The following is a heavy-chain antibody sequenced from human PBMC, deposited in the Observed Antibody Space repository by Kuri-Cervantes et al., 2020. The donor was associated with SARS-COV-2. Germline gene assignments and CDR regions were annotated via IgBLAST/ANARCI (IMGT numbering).Heavy chain of an antibody. CDR3: AKGGGLDLYYYYDYMDV. V-gene: IGHV3-20*04. J-gene: IGHJ6*03. CDR1: GFTFDDYG. CDR2: INWNGGST. D-gene: IGHD3-3*01. Sequence: GESLKISCAASGFTFDDYGMSWVRQAPGKGLEWVSGINWNGGSTGYADSVKGRFTISRDNAKNSLYLQMNSLRAEDTAVYYCAKGGGLDLYYYYDYMDVWGKGTTVTVSS.